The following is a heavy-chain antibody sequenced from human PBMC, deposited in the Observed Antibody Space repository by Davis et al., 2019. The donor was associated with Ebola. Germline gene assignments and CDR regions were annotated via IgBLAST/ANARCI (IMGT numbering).Heavy chain of an antibody. Sequence: GGSLRLSCAASGFTFSGSAMHWVRQASGKGLEWVGRIRSKANSYATAYAASVKGRFTISRDDSKNTAYLQMNSLKTEDTAVYYCTGNYDSSGYSPPYYYYGMDVWGQGTTVTDSS. J-gene: IGHJ6*02. D-gene: IGHD3-22*01. V-gene: IGHV3-73*01. CDR1: GFTFSGSA. CDR3: TGNYDSSGYSPPYYYYGMDV. CDR2: IRSKANSYAT.